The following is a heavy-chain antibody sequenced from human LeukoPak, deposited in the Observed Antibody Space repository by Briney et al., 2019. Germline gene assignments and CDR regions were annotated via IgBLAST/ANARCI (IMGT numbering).Heavy chain of an antibody. V-gene: IGHV4-34*01. CDR3: ARLEDEWELLGEAAET. D-gene: IGHD1-26*01. CDR2: INHSGST. J-gene: IGHJ4*02. CDR1: GGSFSGYY. Sequence: PSETLSLTCAVYGGSFSGYYWSWIRQPPGKGLEWIGEINHSGSTNYNPSLKSRVTISVDTSKNQFSLKLSSVTAADTAVYYCARLEDEWELLGEAAETWGQGTLVTVSS.